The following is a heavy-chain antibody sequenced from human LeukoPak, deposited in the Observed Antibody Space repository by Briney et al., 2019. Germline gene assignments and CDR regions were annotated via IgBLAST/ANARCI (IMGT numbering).Heavy chain of an antibody. CDR1: GFTFDSYA. Sequence: GGSLRLSCAASGFTFDSYAMNWVRQAPGKGLEWVSTISGSGVSTYYADSVKGRFTISRDNSKNTLFLQMISLRAEDTAIYYCAKATQSHALDVWGQGTTVTVSS. V-gene: IGHV3-23*01. CDR3: AKATQSHALDV. CDR2: ISGSGVST. J-gene: IGHJ6*02.